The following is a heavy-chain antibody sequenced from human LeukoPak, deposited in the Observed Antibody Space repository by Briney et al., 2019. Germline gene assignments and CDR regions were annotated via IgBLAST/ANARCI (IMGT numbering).Heavy chain of an antibody. Sequence: SETLSLTCTVSGGLISSYYWSRIRQPPGKGLEWIGYIYYSGSTKYNPSLKSRVTISVDTSKNQFSLKLTSVTAADTAEYYCARAPPSAAGYYYGMDVWGQGTTVTVSS. CDR2: IYYSGST. J-gene: IGHJ6*02. D-gene: IGHD6-13*01. V-gene: IGHV4-59*01. CDR3: ARAPPSAAGYYYGMDV. CDR1: GGLISSYY.